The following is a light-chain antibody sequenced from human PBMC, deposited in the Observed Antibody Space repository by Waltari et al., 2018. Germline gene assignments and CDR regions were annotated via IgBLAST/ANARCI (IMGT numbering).Light chain of an antibody. CDR1: QSISGW. CDR3: QQYNSYSVT. J-gene: IGKJ5*01. CDR2: DAS. V-gene: IGKV1-5*01. Sequence: DIQMTQSPSTLSASVGDRVTITCRASQSISGWLAWYQQKPGKAPKLLIYDASSLESGGPSRFSGSGSGTEFTLTISSLQPDDFATYYCQQYNSYSVTFGQGTRLEIK.